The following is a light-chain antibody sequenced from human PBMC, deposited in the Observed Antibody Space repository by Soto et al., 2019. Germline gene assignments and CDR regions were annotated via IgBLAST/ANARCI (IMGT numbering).Light chain of an antibody. CDR2: DAS. CDR1: QDISNY. CDR3: QQYDNLPL. V-gene: IGKV1-33*01. J-gene: IGKJ3*01. Sequence: DIQMTQSPSSLSASVGVRVTITCQASQDISNYLNWYQQKPGKAPKLLIYDASNLETGVPSRFSGSGSGTDFTFTISSLQPEDIATYYRQQYDNLPLFGPGTKVDIK.